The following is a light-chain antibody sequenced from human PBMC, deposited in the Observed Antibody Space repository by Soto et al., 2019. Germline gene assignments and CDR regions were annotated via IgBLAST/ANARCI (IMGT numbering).Light chain of an antibody. CDR3: AAWDDSLHVL. V-gene: IGLV1-44*01. Sequence: QSVLTQPPSASGTPGQRVTISCSCSSSNIGTNTVNWYQQLPGTAPKLLIYSNNKRPSGVPDRFSGSKSGTSASLAISGLQSEDEADYYCAAWDDSLHVLFGGGTKLTVL. CDR1: SSNIGTNT. CDR2: SNN. J-gene: IGLJ2*01.